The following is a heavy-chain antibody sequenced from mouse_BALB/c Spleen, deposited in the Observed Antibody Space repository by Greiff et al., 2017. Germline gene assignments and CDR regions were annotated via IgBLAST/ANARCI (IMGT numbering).Heavy chain of an antibody. J-gene: IGHJ4*01. CDR2: IWAGGGT. Sequence: VQLQQSGPGLVAPSRSLSITCTVSGFSLTSYGVHWVRQPPGKGLEWLGVIWAGGGTNYNSALMSRLSISKDNSKSQVFLKMNSLQTDDTAMYYCARDRFDGYYAMDDWGQGTSVTV. CDR3: ARDRFDGYYAMDD. D-gene: IGHD2-3*01. CDR1: GFSLTSYG. V-gene: IGHV2-9*02.